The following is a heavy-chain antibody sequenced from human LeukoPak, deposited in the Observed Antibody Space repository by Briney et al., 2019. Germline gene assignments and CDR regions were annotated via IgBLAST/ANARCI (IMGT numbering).Heavy chain of an antibody. D-gene: IGHD2-15*01. CDR2: ITVNSNTI. Sequence: PGGSLRLSCAASGFTFTTYTMNWVRQAPGKGLEWISYITVNSNTIWYADSVRGRFTISRDNAGNSLYLQMNSLRAEDTALYYCVRDSAYAFDIWGQGTMVTVSS. J-gene: IGHJ3*02. CDR1: GFTFTTYT. V-gene: IGHV3-48*04. CDR3: VRDSAYAFDI.